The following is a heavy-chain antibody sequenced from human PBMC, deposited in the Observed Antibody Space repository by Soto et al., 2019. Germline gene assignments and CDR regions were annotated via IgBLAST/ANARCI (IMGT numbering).Heavy chain of an antibody. D-gene: IGHD3-10*01. CDR3: ARTGSGNYRGFFNS. Sequence: PSETLSLTCTVSGGSISSGDYYWSWIRQPPGKGLEWIGNIHHSGSTFYNPSLKSRVSISVDTSKNQFSLKLSSVTAADTAVYYCARTGSGNYRGFFNSWGQGILVTVS. CDR2: IHHSGST. V-gene: IGHV4-30-4*02. J-gene: IGHJ4*02. CDR1: GGSISSGDYY.